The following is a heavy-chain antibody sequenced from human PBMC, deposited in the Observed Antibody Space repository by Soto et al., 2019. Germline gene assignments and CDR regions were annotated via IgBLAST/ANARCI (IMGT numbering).Heavy chain of an antibody. J-gene: IGHJ1*01. CDR2: ISVYNGNT. CDR1: GYTFTNFG. Sequence: QVQLVQSGAEVKKPGASVKVSCKASGYTFTNFGISWVRQAPGQGLEWMGWISVYNGNTNYAQKFQGRVTMTTDTSTNTAYMELRSLISDDTAVYYCARDLYDFWSGTTEHVHHWGQGTLVTVSS. D-gene: IGHD3-3*01. V-gene: IGHV1-18*01. CDR3: ARDLYDFWSGTTEHVHH.